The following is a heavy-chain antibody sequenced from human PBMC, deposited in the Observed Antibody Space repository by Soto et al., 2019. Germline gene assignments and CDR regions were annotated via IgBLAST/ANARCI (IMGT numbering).Heavy chain of an antibody. Sequence: SETLSLTCTVSGGSVSSGSYYWSWIRQPPGKGLEWIGYIYYSGSTNYNPSLKSRVTISVDTSKNQFSLELSSVTAADTAVYYCARMARSPDYYYYYMDVWGKGTTVTVSS. CDR2: IYYSGST. J-gene: IGHJ6*03. V-gene: IGHV4-61*01. CDR1: GGSVSSGSYY. CDR3: ARMARSPDYYYYYMDV.